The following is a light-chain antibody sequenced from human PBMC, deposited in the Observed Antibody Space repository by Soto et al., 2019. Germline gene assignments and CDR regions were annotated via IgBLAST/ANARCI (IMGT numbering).Light chain of an antibody. Sequence: EIVLTQSPGTLSLSPGERATLSCRASQSVSSSYLAWYKQKPGQAPRLLMYDASSRATGIPDRFSGSGSGTDFNLTSSRLEPEDFAVYYCQQYGSSPWYTFGQGTKLEIQ. V-gene: IGKV3-20*01. J-gene: IGKJ2*01. CDR3: QQYGSSPWYT. CDR1: QSVSSSY. CDR2: DAS.